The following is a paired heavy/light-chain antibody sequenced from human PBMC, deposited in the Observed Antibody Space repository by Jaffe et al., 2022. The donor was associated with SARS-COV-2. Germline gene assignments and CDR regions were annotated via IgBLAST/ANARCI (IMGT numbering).Light chain of an antibody. J-gene: IGLJ2*01. CDR1: SSNIGSNY. V-gene: IGLV1-47*01. CDR2: GNN. CDR3: AAWDDSLSGVV. Sequence: QSVLAQPPSASGTPGQRVTISCSGSSSNIGSNYVYWYQQLPGTAPKLLIYGNNQRPSGVPGRFSGSKSGTSASLAISGLRSEDEADYYCAAWDDSLSGVVFGGGTKLTVL.
Heavy chain of an antibody. CDR2: ISYDGSNE. CDR1: GFTFSSYT. V-gene: IGHV3-30*04. Sequence: QVHLVESGGGVVQPGRSLRLSCAASGFTFSSYTMHWVRQAPGKGLEWVAVISYDGSNENYADSVKGRFIISRDNSKNTLDLQMNNLRAEDTAVYYCARADPYSSGSYYKVPGDYWGQGTLVTVSS. J-gene: IGHJ4*02. CDR3: ARADPYSSGSYYKVPGDY. D-gene: IGHD3-10*01.